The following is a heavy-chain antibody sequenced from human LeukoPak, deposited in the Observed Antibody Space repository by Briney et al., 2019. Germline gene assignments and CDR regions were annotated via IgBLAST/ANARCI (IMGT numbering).Heavy chain of an antibody. CDR1: GYTFSDYF. J-gene: IGHJ4*02. V-gene: IGHV1-2*02. CDR3: ARGWGSLYYFDF. CDR2: INPKSGVT. Sequence: GASVKVSCKASGYTFSDYFVHWVRQAPGQGLEWMGWINPKSGVTKYTQKFQGRATIVRDTATSTVYMDLSSLTSDDTAVYFCARGWGSLYYFDFWGQGTLVTVSS. D-gene: IGHD3-16*01.